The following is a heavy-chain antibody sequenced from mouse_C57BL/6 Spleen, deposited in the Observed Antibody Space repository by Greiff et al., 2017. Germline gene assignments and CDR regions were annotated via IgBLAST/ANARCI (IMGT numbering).Heavy chain of an antibody. J-gene: IGHJ1*03. CDR1: GFNIKDYY. V-gene: IGHV14-2*01. Sequence: VQLKESGAELVKPGASVKLSCTASGFNIKDYYMHWVKQRTEQGLEWIGRIDPEDGDTKYAPKFQGKATITADTSSNTAYLQLSSLTSEDTAVEYCARGSSWDWYFDVWGTGTTVTVSS. CDR2: IDPEDGDT. D-gene: IGHD1-1*01. CDR3: ARGSSWDWYFDV.